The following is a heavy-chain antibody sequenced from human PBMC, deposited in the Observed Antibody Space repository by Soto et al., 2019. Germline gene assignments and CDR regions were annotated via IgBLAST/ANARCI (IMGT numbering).Heavy chain of an antibody. V-gene: IGHV3-23*01. CDR1: GFTFSSYA. J-gene: IGHJ4*01. CDR3: VRKYPGTRPFDY. CDR2: IGTDSNT. Sequence: GGSLRLSCAASGFTFSSYAMNWVRQAPGKGLAWVSAIGTDSNTYYADSVKGRFTISRDNSRTTVYLQMNSLRAEDTALYYCVRKYPGTRPFDYWGQGTLVTVSS. D-gene: IGHD6-6*01.